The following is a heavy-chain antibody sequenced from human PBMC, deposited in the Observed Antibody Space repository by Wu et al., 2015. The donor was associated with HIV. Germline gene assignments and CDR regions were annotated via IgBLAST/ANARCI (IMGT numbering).Heavy chain of an antibody. CDR3: GRPLTTNSGYYNAH. CDR1: GYTFINYF. J-gene: IGHJ1*01. D-gene: IGHD3-22*01. V-gene: IGHV1-8*01. CDR2: INPYAGAV. Sequence: QVRLVQSGTVMKKPGSSVKISCEASGYTFINYFIHWVRHVPGKGFEWMGWINPYAGAVNYAWNFQGRVTLTRKSFDTDTGTAYMEVSSLRSEDTAVYYCGRPLTTNSGYYNAHWGQGTLVTVSS.